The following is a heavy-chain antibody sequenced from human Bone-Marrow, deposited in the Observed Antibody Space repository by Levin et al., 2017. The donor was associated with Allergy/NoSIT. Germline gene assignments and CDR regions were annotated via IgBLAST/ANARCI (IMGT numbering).Heavy chain of an antibody. CDR2: INPSFGGT. V-gene: IGHV1-2*06. CDR1: GYTFTAYY. J-gene: IGHJ4*01. Sequence: ASVKVSCKASGYTFTAYYIHWLRQAPGQGLEWMGRINPSFGGTNYAQKFQGRVTMTRDTSIDTAYMELSSLSSDDTAVYFCARVPGSLTGLIDYWGQGTLVTVSS. CDR3: ARVPGSLTGLIDY.